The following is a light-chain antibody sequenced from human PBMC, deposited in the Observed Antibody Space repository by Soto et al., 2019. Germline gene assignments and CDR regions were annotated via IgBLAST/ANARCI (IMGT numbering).Light chain of an antibody. CDR1: SSDVGGYNY. CDR2: DVS. V-gene: IGLV2-14*01. CDR3: SSYTRSSTLV. Sequence: QSVLTQPASVSVSPGQSITISCTGTSSDVGGYNYVSWYQQSPGKAPKLMIYDVSTRPSGVSYRFSGSKSGNTASLTISGLQAEDEADYYCSSYTRSSTLVFGSGTKVTVL. J-gene: IGLJ1*01.